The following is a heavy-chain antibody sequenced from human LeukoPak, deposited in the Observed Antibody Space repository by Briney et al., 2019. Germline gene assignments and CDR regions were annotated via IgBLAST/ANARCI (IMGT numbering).Heavy chain of an antibody. V-gene: IGHV4-59*01. Sequence: SETLSLTCTVSGGSISSYYWSWIRQPPGKGLEWIGYIYYSGSTNYNPSLKSRVTISVDTSKNQFSLKLSSVTAADTAVYYCARETPKGAARGNFDYWGQGTLVTVSS. J-gene: IGHJ4*02. CDR3: ARETPKGAARGNFDY. CDR2: IYYSGST. CDR1: GGSISSYY. D-gene: IGHD6-6*01.